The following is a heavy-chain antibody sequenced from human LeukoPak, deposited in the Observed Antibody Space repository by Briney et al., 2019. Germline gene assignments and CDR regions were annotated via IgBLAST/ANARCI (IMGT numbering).Heavy chain of an antibody. J-gene: IGHJ4*02. V-gene: IGHV3-15*01. Sequence: GGSLRLSCAASGFTFSNDRMSWVRQAPGKGVEWVVRNKSKTVGGTTDYAAPVNGRFNISRDDSKNTLYLQMNSLKTDYIAVYYCTTVYYYGAGNYYYIDYWGKGTLVTVSS. CDR1: GFTFSNDR. CDR3: TTVYYYGAGNYYYIDY. D-gene: IGHD3-10*01. CDR2: NKSKTVGGTT.